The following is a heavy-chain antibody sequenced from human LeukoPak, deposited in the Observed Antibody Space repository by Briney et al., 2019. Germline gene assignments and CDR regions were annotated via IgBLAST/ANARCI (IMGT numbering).Heavy chain of an antibody. CDR1: GFTFSSYA. CDR3: ARDGGGYDI. D-gene: IGHD5-12*01. CDR2: IKEDGSEK. Sequence: GGSLRLSCAASGFTFSSYAMSWVRQAPGKGLEWVANIKEDGSEKYYVDSVKGRFTISRDNAKKSLYLQMNSLRAEDTAVYYCARDGGGYDIWGQGTLVTVSS. V-gene: IGHV3-7*01. J-gene: IGHJ4*02.